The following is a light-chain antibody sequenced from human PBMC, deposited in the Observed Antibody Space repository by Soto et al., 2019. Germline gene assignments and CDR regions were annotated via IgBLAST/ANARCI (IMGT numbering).Light chain of an antibody. CDR3: QQYGSSTLFT. Sequence: EIVLTQSPGTLSLSPGERATLSCRASQSVSSSYLAWYQQKPGQAPRLLIYGASSRATGIPDRFSGSGSGTDFTRTISRLEPEDFAVYYCQQYGSSTLFTFGPGTKVDIK. J-gene: IGKJ3*01. CDR2: GAS. V-gene: IGKV3-20*01. CDR1: QSVSSSY.